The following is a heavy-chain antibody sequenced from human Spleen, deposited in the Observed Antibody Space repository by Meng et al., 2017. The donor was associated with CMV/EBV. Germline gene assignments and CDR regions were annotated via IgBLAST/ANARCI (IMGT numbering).Heavy chain of an antibody. D-gene: IGHD2-2*01. J-gene: IGHJ4*02. Sequence: FRCYARHWVRPTPGKGLGWGAVITVDDGGHKGYADTAKGRLTRTRDNSKSTLYLQMNSLRAEDTAVYYCVTFWGGYSSSADCRSDYWGQGTLVTVSS. CDR3: VTFWGGYSSSADCRSDY. V-gene: IGHV3-30-3*01. CDR1: FRCYA. CDR2: ITVDDGGHK.